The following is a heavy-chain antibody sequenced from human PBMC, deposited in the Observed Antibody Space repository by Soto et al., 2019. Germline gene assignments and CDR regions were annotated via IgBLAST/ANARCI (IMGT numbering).Heavy chain of an antibody. V-gene: IGHV4-59*08. Sequence: SETMPSPALSLVAPSVVTTGAGSGSPQGRDWSGLGISITVGAPTTTPPLKSRVTISVDTSKNQLSLKLSSVTAADTAVYYCARRYGYYFDYWGQGTLVTVSS. J-gene: IGHJ4*02. CDR1: VAPSVVTT. D-gene: IGHD4-17*01. CDR2: SITVGAP. CDR3: ARRYGYYFDY.